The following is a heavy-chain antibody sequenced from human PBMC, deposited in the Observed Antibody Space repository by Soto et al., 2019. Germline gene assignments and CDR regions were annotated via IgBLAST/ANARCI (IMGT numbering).Heavy chain of an antibody. CDR2: LSSDGKTA. CDR3: GTEDGGYSYVNYHYYGLDA. J-gene: IGHJ6*02. D-gene: IGHD5-18*01. Sequence: GGTLRLSCSACGVTLNSYRNHGACPTPGQGLVWVSRLSSDGKTASYADSVKGRFTMSRDNAKNTLYLQMNTLRAEDTAVYYCGTEDGGYSYVNYHYYGLDARGQGHTGTVAS. V-gene: IGHV3-74*01. CDR1: GVTLNSYR.